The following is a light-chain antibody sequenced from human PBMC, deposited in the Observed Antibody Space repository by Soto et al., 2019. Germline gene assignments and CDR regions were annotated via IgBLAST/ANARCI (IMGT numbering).Light chain of an antibody. CDR2: GPS. Sequence: EIVLTQSPRTLSLSPGESATLSCRASQNVYINSLAWFQQKPGQTPRLLIYGPSTRAAGVPDRFTGSGPGADFALTITSLEPEDFAMYYCQQYGGAPFTFGPGTRV. CDR1: QNVYINS. J-gene: IGKJ3*01. CDR3: QQYGGAPFT. V-gene: IGKV3-20*01.